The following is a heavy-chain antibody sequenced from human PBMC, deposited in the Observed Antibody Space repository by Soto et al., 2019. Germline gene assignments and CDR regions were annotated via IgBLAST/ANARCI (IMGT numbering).Heavy chain of an antibody. CDR3: ATWSGTGGSLEGLGYYGMDV. D-gene: IGHD3-3*01. J-gene: IGHJ6*02. Sequence: QVQLVQSGAEVKKPGASVKVSCKVSGYTLTELSMHWVRQAPGKGLEWMGGFDPEDGETIYAQKYQGGVTMAGDTSTDTAYKELSSLKSENTAVYYCATWSGTGGSLEGLGYYGMDVWGQGTTVTVSS. V-gene: IGHV1-24*01. CDR2: FDPEDGET. CDR1: GYTLTELS.